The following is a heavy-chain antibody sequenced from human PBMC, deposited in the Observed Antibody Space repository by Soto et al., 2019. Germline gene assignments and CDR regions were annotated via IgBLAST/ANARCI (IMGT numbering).Heavy chain of an antibody. CDR3: VIVVAIPSSPDN. Sequence: QVQLVQSGAEVRQPASSVKVSCKTSGATFSSYAITWVRQAPGQGLEWMGGIVPTVDTSTYAQKFQGRVTITADKFTNTVYLELSSLRSAATAVYYCVIVVAIPSSPDNWGQATLVTFSS. CDR2: IVPTVDTS. D-gene: IGHD2-15*01. J-gene: IGHJ4*02. V-gene: IGHV1-69*14. CDR1: GATFSSYA.